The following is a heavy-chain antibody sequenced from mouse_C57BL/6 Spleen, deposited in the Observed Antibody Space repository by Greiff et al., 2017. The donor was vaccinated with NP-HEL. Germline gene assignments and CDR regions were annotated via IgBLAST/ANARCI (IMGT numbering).Heavy chain of an antibody. J-gene: IGHJ4*01. V-gene: IGHV1-80*01. Sequence: VKLVESGAELVKPGASVKISCKASGYAFSSYWMNWVKQRPGKGLEWIGQIHPGDGDTNYNGKFKGKATLTADKSSSTAYMQLSSLTAEDSAVYFCARGDAMDYWGQGTSVTVSS. CDR1: GYAFSSYW. CDR2: IHPGDGDT. CDR3: ARGDAMDY.